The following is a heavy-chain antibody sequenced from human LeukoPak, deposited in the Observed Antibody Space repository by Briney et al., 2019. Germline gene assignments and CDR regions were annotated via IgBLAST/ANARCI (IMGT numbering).Heavy chain of an antibody. CDR3: ARRSGTYYYYYGLDV. CDR1: GGSISISNYY. Sequence: PSETLSLTCTVSGGSISISNYYWSWIRQPPGKGLEWIGYIYYSGSTNYNPSLKSRVTISIDTSKNQFSLKLSSVTAADTAVYYCARRSGTYYYYYGLDVWGQGTTVTVSS. J-gene: IGHJ6*02. CDR2: IYYSGST. D-gene: IGHD1-26*01. V-gene: IGHV4-61*05.